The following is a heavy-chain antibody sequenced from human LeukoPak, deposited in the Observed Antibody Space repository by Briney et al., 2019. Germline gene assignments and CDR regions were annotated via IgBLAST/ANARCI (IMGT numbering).Heavy chain of an antibody. D-gene: IGHD1-26*01. V-gene: IGHV1-46*01. CDR2: INPSGGST. CDR1: GYTFTSYY. CDR3: ASHAGDLGSYYWGFDY. Sequence: ASVKVSCKASGYTFTSYYMHWVRQAPGQGLEWMGIINPSGGSTSYAQKFQGGVTMTRDTSTSTVYMELSSLRSEDTAVYYCASHAGDLGSYYWGFDYWGQGTLVTVSS. J-gene: IGHJ4*02.